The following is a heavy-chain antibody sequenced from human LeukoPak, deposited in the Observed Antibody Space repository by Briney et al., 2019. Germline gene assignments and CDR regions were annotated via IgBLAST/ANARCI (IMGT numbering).Heavy chain of an antibody. Sequence: SETLSLTCAVYGGSFSGYYWSWIRQPPGKWLEWIGEINHSGSTNYNPSLKSRVTISVDTSKNQFSLKLSSVTAADTAVYYCARRSRTGTGKVYYYYYYMDVWGKGTTVTISS. D-gene: IGHD2-8*02. CDR3: ARRSRTGTGKVYYYYYYMDV. CDR1: GGSFSGYY. V-gene: IGHV4-34*01. CDR2: INHSGST. J-gene: IGHJ6*03.